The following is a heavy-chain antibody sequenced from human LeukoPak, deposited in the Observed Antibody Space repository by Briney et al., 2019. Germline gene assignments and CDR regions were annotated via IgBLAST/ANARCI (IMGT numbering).Heavy chain of an antibody. CDR2: INPSGGST. Sequence: GASVKVSCKASGYTFTSYYMHWVRQAPGQGLEWMGIINPSGGSTNYAQKFQGRVTMTRDTSTSTVYMELSSLRSEDTAVYYCARDGGMAPFDYWGQGTLVTVSS. D-gene: IGHD3-16*01. CDR3: ARDGGMAPFDY. CDR1: GYTFTSYY. J-gene: IGHJ4*02. V-gene: IGHV1-46*01.